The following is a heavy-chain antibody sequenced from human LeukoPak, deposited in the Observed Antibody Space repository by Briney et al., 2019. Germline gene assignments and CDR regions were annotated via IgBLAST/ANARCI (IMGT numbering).Heavy chain of an antibody. J-gene: IGHJ4*02. Sequence: ASVKVSCKASGGTFSSYAISWVRQAPGQGLEWMGWISAYNGNTNYAQKLQGRVTMTTDTSTSTAYMELRSLRSDDTAVYYCARVIITIFGVVIKAHDYWGQGTLVTVSS. CDR3: ARVIITIFGVVIKAHDY. CDR1: GGTFSSYA. V-gene: IGHV1-18*01. D-gene: IGHD3-3*01. CDR2: ISAYNGNT.